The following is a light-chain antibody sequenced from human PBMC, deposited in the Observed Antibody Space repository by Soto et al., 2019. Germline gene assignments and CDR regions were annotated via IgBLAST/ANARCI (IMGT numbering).Light chain of an antibody. CDR2: RAS. CDR3: QQYNNWPIT. V-gene: IGKV3-15*01. CDR1: QSVDSL. Sequence: EVVLTQSPATLSVSPGETATLSCKTSQSVDSLLAWYQQKPGQTPRLLIYRASTRTTGIPARFSGSGSGTEFTLTINSLQSEDFAVYYCQQYNNWPITFGQGTRLEFK. J-gene: IGKJ5*01.